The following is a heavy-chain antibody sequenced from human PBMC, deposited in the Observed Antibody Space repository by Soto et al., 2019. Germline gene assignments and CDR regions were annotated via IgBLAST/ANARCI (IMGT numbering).Heavy chain of an antibody. CDR1: GGTFSSYA. Sequence: QVQLVQSGAEVKKPGSSVKVSCKSSGGTFSSYAISWVRQAPGQGLEWMGGIIPVFGTANYAQKFQGRVTSNADESTSTAYMELSSLRSEDTAVYYCERAHIPGTIGGCDYWGQGTLVTVSS. CDR2: IIPVFGTA. J-gene: IGHJ4*02. CDR3: ERAHIPGTIGGCDY. V-gene: IGHV1-69*01. D-gene: IGHD1-7*01.